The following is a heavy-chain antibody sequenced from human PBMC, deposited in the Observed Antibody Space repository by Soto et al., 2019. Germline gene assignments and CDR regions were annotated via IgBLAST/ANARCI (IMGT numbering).Heavy chain of an antibody. Sequence: GESLKISCKGSGYSFTSYWIGWVRQMPGKGLEWMGIIYPGDSDTRYSPSFQGQVTISADKSISTAYLQWSSLKASDTAMYYCARQPPGGYCSGGSCYGGFDYWGQGTLVTVSS. J-gene: IGHJ4*02. D-gene: IGHD2-15*01. CDR2: IYPGDSDT. V-gene: IGHV5-51*01. CDR3: ARQPPGGYCSGGSCYGGFDY. CDR1: GYSFTSYW.